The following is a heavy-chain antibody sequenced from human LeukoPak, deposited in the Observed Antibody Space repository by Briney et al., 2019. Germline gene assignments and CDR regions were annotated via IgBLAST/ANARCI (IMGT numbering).Heavy chain of an antibody. V-gene: IGHV1-2*02. Sequence: ASVKVSCKASGYTFTGYYLHWVRQAPGQGLEYVGWINPNSGGTNYAQKFQGRVTMTRDTSISTAYMELSRLRSDDTAVYYCARSLGGIVVIRVFDYWGQGTLVTVSS. CDR1: GYTFTGYY. D-gene: IGHD3-22*01. J-gene: IGHJ4*02. CDR3: ARSLGGIVVIRVFDY. CDR2: INPNSGGT.